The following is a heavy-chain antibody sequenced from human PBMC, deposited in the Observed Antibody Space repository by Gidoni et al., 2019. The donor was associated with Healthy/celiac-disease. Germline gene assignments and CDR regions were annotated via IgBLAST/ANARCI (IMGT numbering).Heavy chain of an antibody. Sequence: EVQLLESGGGLVQPGGSLRPSCAASGFTFSRYAMSGVRPAPGKGLEWVSAISGSGGSTYYADSVKGRFTISRDNSKNTLYLQMNSLRAEDTAVYYCAKDSYGTSYYYYGMDVWGQGTTVTVSS. J-gene: IGHJ6*02. CDR1: GFTFSRYA. V-gene: IGHV3-23*01. D-gene: IGHD2-8*01. CDR3: AKDSYGTSYYYYGMDV. CDR2: ISGSGGST.